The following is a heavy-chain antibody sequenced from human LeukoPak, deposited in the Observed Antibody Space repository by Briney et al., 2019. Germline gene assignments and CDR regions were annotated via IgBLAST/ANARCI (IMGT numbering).Heavy chain of an antibody. D-gene: IGHD6-19*01. CDR2: LYRGGAT. Sequence: PGGSLTLSCAASGFTVSSNYMSWVRQPAGKGLEWVSVLYRGGATFYADSVKGRFTISRDTSKNTLYLQMNDLRADDTAVYYCTKLKGWYGEGFFDYWGQGTLVSASS. CDR1: GFTVSSNY. J-gene: IGHJ4*02. V-gene: IGHV3-53*01. CDR3: TKLKGWYGEGFFDY.